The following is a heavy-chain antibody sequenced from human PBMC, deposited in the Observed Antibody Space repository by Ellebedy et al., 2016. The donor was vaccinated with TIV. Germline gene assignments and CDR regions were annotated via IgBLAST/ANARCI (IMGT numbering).Heavy chain of an antibody. V-gene: IGHV1-46*04. CDR2: INPSGGST. D-gene: IGHD3-9*01. Sequence: AASVKVSCKASGYTFTSYYMHWVRQAPGQGLEWMGIINPSGGSTSYAKKLQGRVTMTRDTSTSTVYLELRSLRSEDTAVYYCARDALPDYDILTGYQGYFDLWGRGTLVTVSS. J-gene: IGHJ2*01. CDR3: ARDALPDYDILTGYQGYFDL. CDR1: GYTFTSYY.